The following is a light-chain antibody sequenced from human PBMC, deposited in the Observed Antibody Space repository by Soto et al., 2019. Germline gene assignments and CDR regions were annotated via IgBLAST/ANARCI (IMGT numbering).Light chain of an antibody. CDR1: QSVSSRY. Sequence: EIVLTQSPGTLSLSPGERATLSCRASQSVSSRYLGWYQQKPGQAPRLLIYGASTRATGIPPRFSGSGSGTEFTLTISSLQPEDFAVYYCQQYNNWPPWTFGQGTKVEIK. CDR3: QQYNNWPPWT. J-gene: IGKJ1*01. CDR2: GAS. V-gene: IGKV3-15*01.